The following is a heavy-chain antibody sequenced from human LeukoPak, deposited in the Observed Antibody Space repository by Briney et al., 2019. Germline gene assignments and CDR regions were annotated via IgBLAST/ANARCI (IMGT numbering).Heavy chain of an antibody. J-gene: IGHJ6*02. CDR1: GDSVSSNSAA. CDR3: ARAAHLLGYCSGGSCDYGLRGYYYGMDV. CDR2: TYYRSKWYN. V-gene: IGHV6-1*01. Sequence: SQTLSLTCAISGDSVSSNSAAWNWIRQSPSRGLEWLGRTYYRSKWYNDYAVSVKSRITINPDTSKNQFSLQLNSVTPEDTAVYYCARAAHLLGYCSGGSCDYGLRGYYYGMDVWGQGTTVTVSS. D-gene: IGHD2-15*01.